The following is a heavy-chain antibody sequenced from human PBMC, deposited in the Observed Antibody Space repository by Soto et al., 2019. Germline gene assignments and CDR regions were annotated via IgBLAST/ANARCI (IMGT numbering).Heavy chain of an antibody. CDR2: ISSSSSTI. D-gene: IGHD6-19*01. J-gene: IGHJ5*02. CDR3: ARDKDSSGWYNWFDP. V-gene: IGHV3-48*02. CDR1: GFTFSSYS. Sequence: PGGSLRLYCAASGFTFSSYSMNWVRQAPGKGLEWVSYISSSSSTIYYADSVKGRFTISRDNAKNSLYLQMNSLRDEDTAVYYCARDKDSSGWYNWFDPWGQGTLVTVSS.